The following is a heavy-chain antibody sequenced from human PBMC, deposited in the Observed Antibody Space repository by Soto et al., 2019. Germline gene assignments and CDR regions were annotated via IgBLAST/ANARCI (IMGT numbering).Heavy chain of an antibody. CDR1: GFTFSSYD. Sequence: GGSLRLSCAASGFTFSSYDMHWVCQVTGKGLEWLSAIGTAGDTYYPGSVKGRFTISRDDARNSIYLQMNSLRAGDTAVYYCARGYCSATSCSTYYYSNMDVWGQGTTVTVSS. D-gene: IGHD2-2*01. J-gene: IGHJ6*02. CDR2: IGTAGDT. V-gene: IGHV3-13*01. CDR3: ARGYCSATSCSTYYYSNMDV.